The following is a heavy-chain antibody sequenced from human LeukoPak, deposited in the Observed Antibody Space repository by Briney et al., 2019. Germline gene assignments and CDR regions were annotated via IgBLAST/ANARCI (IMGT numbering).Heavy chain of an antibody. CDR1: GFTVSSNY. J-gene: IGHJ1*01. CDR2: IYSGGST. CDR3: ASTYCSGGSCYLSFQH. D-gene: IGHD2-15*01. V-gene: IGHV3-66*01. Sequence: GGSLRLSCAASGFTVSSNYMSWVRQAPGKGLEWVSVIYSGGSTYYADSVKGRFTISRDNSKNTLYLQMNSLRAEDTAVYYCASTYCSGGSCYLSFQHWGQGTLVTVSS.